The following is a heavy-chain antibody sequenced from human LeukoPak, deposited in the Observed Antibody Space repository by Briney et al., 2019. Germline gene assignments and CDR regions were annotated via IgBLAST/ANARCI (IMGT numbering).Heavy chain of an antibody. CDR3: ATVRSGSYPPQYNWFDP. CDR2: ISSSSSYI. V-gene: IGHV3-21*01. D-gene: IGHD1-26*01. Sequence: PGGSLRLSCAASGFTFSSYSMNWVRQAPGKGLEWVSSISSSSSYIYYADSVKGRFTISRDNAKNSLYLQMNSLRAEDTAVYYCATVRSGSYPPQYNWFDPWGQGTLVTVSS. J-gene: IGHJ5*02. CDR1: GFTFSSYS.